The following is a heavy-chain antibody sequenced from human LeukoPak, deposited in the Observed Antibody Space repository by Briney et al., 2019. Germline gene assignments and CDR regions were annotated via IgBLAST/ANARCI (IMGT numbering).Heavy chain of an antibody. CDR1: GGTFSSYA. Sequence: SVKVSCKASGGTFSSYAISWVRQAPGQGLEWMGGIIPIFGTANYAQKFQGRVTITADESTSTAYMELSSLRSEDTAVYYCARSLYYYDSSGYTFDYWGQGTLVTVSS. D-gene: IGHD3-22*01. V-gene: IGHV1-69*01. CDR3: ARSLYYYDSSGYTFDY. J-gene: IGHJ4*02. CDR2: IIPIFGTA.